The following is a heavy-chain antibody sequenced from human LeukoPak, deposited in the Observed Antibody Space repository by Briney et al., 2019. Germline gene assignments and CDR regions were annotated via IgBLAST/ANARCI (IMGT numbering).Heavy chain of an antibody. CDR3: ARSSVAGTANFDY. D-gene: IGHD6-19*01. CDR1: GGSFSGCY. V-gene: IGHV4-34*01. J-gene: IGHJ4*02. Sequence: SETLSLTCAVYGGSFSGCYWSWIRQPPGKGLEWIGEINHSGSTNYNPSLKSRVTISVDTSKNQFSLKLSSVTAADTAVYYCARSSVAGTANFDYWGQGTLVTVSS. CDR2: INHSGST.